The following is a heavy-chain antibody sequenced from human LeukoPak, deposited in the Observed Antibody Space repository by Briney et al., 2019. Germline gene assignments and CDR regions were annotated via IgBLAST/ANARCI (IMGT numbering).Heavy chain of an antibody. V-gene: IGHV4-59*01. Sequence: ASETLSLTCTVSGGSISGYYWSWIRQPPGKGLEWIGYSGGTNYNPSLKSRLTISVDTSKNQFPLQLRSVTEADTAVYYCARDPIVWGQGTLVTVSS. J-gene: IGHJ4*02. CDR2: SGGT. CDR3: ARDPIV. CDR1: GGSISGYY. D-gene: IGHD2-15*01.